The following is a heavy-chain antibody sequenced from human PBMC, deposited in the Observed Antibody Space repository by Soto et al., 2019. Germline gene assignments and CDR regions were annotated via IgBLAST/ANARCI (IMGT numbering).Heavy chain of an antibody. CDR2: IYYSGST. V-gene: IGHV4-31*03. Sequence: SETLSLTCTVSGGSISSGGYYWSWIRQHPGKGLEWIGYIYYSGSTYYNPSLKSRVTISVDTSKNQFSLKLSSVTAADTAVYYCARGYSSSWYYFDYWGQGTLVTVSS. CDR1: GGSISSGGYY. CDR3: ARGYSSSWYYFDY. J-gene: IGHJ4*02. D-gene: IGHD6-13*01.